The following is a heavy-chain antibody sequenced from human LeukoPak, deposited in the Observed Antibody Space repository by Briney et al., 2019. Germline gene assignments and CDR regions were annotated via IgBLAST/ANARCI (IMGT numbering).Heavy chain of an antibody. D-gene: IGHD2-21*02. Sequence: SETLSLTCTVSGDSVNTRSNPWGWIRQPPGKGLEWLGTINYSGNTYSNPSLRSRVTIFLDTSKNQFSLNLSSVTAADTAVYYCAGPSDWFDYWGQGSLVTVSS. CDR3: AGPSDWFDY. J-gene: IGHJ4*02. CDR1: GDSVNTRSNP. CDR2: INYSGNT. V-gene: IGHV4-39*01.